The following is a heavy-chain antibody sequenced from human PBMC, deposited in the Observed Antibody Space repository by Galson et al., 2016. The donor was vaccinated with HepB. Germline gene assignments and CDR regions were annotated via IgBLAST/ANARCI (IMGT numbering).Heavy chain of an antibody. CDR3: AKDSRRSTFGVLLHGLFSYMDV. D-gene: IGHD3-3*01. CDR2: ISGSGGRT. Sequence: SLRLSCAASGFTFNNYAMNWVRQAPGKGLEWVSGISGSGGRTYYSDAVRGRFTTSRDNSKNTLYLQMNSLKAGDTAIYYCAKDSRRSTFGVLLHGLFSYMDVWGKGTTVTVSS. V-gene: IGHV3-23*01. J-gene: IGHJ6*03. CDR1: GFTFNNYA.